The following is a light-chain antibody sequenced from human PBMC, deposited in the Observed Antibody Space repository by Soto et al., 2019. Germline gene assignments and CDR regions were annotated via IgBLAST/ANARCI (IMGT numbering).Light chain of an antibody. CDR3: SSYTSSSTTNYV. V-gene: IGLV2-14*01. Sequence: QSVLTQPSSLSGSPGQSITISCTGTISDVGGYNYVSWYQQHPGKAPKLMIYEVSNRPSGVSNRFSGSKSGNTASLTISGLQAEDEADYYCSSYTSSSTTNYVLGTGTKVTVL. CDR2: EVS. J-gene: IGLJ1*01. CDR1: ISDVGGYNY.